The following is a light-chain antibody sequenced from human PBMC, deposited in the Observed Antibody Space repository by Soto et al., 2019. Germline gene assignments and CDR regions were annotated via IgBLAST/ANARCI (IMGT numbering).Light chain of an antibody. CDR2: GAS. V-gene: IGKV1-9*01. CDR3: HQLNIFPPLFT. Sequence: DIQLTQSPFFLSASVGDRVTITCRASQGIRSYLAWYQQRPGKAPELLIYGASTLRTGVASRFSGSGSGTEFPLTIRSLQPEDFATYCCHQLNIFPPLFTFGPGTKVDIK. CDR1: QGIRSY. J-gene: IGKJ3*01.